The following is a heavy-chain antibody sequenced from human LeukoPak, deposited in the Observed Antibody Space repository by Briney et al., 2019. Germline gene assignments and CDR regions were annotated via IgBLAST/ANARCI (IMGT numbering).Heavy chain of an antibody. V-gene: IGHV3-48*03. CDR3: AKGTGGSSWSPNRD. Sequence: GGSLRLSCATSGFTFSNYEMNWVRQAPGKGLEWVSYITTSGGIKSYADSVKGRFTISRDNSKNTLYLQMNSLRGEDTAVYYCAKGTGGSSWSPNRDWGQGTLVTVSS. CDR1: GFTFSNYE. D-gene: IGHD6-13*01. J-gene: IGHJ4*02. CDR2: ITTSGGIK.